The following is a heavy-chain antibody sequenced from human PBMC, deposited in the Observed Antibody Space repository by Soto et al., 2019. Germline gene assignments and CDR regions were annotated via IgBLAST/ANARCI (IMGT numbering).Heavy chain of an antibody. CDR3: ARELISTSGNWFDP. CDR2: IYYSGST. D-gene: IGHD2-2*01. CDR1: GGSISSYY. J-gene: IGHJ5*02. Sequence: SETLSLICTVSGGSISSYYWSWIRQPPGKGLEWIGYIYYSGSTNYNPSLKSRVTISVDTSKNQFSLKLSSVTAADTAVYYCARELISTSGNWFDPWGQGTLVTVPQ. V-gene: IGHV4-59*01.